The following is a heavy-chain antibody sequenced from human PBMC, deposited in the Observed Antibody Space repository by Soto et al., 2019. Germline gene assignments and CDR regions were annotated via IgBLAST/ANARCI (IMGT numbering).Heavy chain of an antibody. CDR3: ASRYGTTFDY. D-gene: IGHD1-7*01. CDR1: GGSISSYY. V-gene: IGHV4-59*01. J-gene: IGHJ4*02. Sequence: PSETLSLTCTVSGGSISSYYWSWIRQPPGKGLEWIGYIYYSGSTNYNPSLKSRVTISVDTSKNQFSLKLSSVTAADTVVYYCASRYGTTFDYWGQGTLVTVSS. CDR2: IYYSGST.